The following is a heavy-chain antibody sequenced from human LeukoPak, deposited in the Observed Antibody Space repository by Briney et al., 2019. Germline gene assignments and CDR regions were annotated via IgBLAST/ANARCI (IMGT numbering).Heavy chain of an antibody. CDR1: GFTFRSYW. CDR2: IYSDGNIT. J-gene: IGHJ5*02. V-gene: IGHV3-74*01. CDR3: ARDDYDFWSGHYWFDP. D-gene: IGHD3-3*01. Sequence: GGSLRLSCVASGFTFRSYWMHWVRQAPGKGLVWVSRIYSDGNITTYADSVKGRFTISRDNAKNSLYLQMNSLRAEDTAVYFCARDDYDFWSGHYWFDPWGQGTLVTVSS.